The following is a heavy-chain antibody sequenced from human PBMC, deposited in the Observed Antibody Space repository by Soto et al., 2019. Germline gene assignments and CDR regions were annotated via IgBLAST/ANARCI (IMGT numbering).Heavy chain of an antibody. D-gene: IGHD1-1*01. Sequence: QVQLVQSGSEVKKPGASVKVSCKASGYTFTRYDINWVRQACGQGLEWMGWMNPYTGKTGYAQKFRGRVTMTGNTSLGTAYMELSSLRSDDTAVYFCTRRTERSCPNYFDLWRQGTRVTVSS. V-gene: IGHV1-8*01. J-gene: IGHJ4*02. CDR3: TRRTERSCPNYFDL. CDR1: GYTFTRYD. CDR2: MNPYTGKT.